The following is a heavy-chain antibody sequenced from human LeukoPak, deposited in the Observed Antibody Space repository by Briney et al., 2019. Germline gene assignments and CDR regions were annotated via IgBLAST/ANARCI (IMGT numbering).Heavy chain of an antibody. J-gene: IGHJ3*02. V-gene: IGHV4-4*02. CDR1: GGSISSSNW. CDR2: IYHSGST. CDR3: ARQLVGYSYNDAFDI. Sequence: PSGTLSLTCAVSGGSISSSNWWSWVRQPPGKGLEWIGEIYHSGSTNYNPSLKSRVTISVDKSKNQFSLKLSSVTAADTAVYYCARQLVGYSYNDAFDIWGQGTMVTVSS. D-gene: IGHD5-18*01.